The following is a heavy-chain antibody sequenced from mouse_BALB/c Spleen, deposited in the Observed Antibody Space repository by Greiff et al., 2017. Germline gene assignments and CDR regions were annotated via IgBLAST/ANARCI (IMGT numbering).Heavy chain of an antibody. D-gene: IGHD3-3*01. V-gene: IGHV7-3*02. J-gene: IGHJ3*01. Sequence: EVKLMESGGGLVQPGGSLRLSCATSGFTFTDYYMSWVRQPPGKALEWLGFIRNKANGYTTEYSASVKGRFTISRDNSQSILYLQMNTLRAEDSATYYCARDEGRGFAYWGQGTLVTVSA. CDR3: ARDEGRGFAY. CDR2: IRNKANGYTT. CDR1: GFTFTDYY.